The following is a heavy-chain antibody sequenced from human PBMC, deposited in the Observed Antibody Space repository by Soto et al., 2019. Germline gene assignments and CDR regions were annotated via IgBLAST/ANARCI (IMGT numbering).Heavy chain of an antibody. CDR3: VRGSSLADNYYYGMDV. J-gene: IGHJ6*02. Sequence: TLSLTCTVSGGSISSGGYYWSWIRQHPGKGLEWIGYIYYSGSTYYNPSLKSRVTISVDTSKNQFSLKLSSVTAADTAVYYCVRGSSLADNYYYGMDVWGQGTTVTVSS. D-gene: IGHD6-19*01. V-gene: IGHV4-31*03. CDR2: IYYSGST. CDR1: GGSISSGGYY.